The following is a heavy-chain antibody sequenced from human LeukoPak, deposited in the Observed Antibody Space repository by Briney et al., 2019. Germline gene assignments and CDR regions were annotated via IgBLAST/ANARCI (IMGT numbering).Heavy chain of an antibody. Sequence: GGSLRLSCAASGFTFSSYAMHWVRQAPGKGLEWVAVISYDGSNKYYADSVKGRFTISRDNSKNTLYLQMNSLRSEDTAVYYCARDSGVEAVILGYCSGGSCRREFDPWGQGTLVTVSS. V-gene: IGHV3-30-3*01. J-gene: IGHJ5*02. CDR2: ISYDGSNK. CDR1: GFTFSSYA. D-gene: IGHD2-15*01. CDR3: ARDSGVEAVILGYCSGGSCRREFDP.